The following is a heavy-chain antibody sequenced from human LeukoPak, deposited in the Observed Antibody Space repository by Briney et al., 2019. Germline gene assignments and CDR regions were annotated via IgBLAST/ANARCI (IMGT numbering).Heavy chain of an antibody. CDR3: AKDGIAAAGGDY. CDR1: GFTFSSYS. V-gene: IGHV3-21*04. D-gene: IGHD6-13*01. J-gene: IGHJ4*02. CDR2: ISSSSSYI. Sequence: GGSLRLSCAASGFTFSSYSMNWVRQAPGKGLEWVSSISSSSSYIYYADSVKGRFTISRDNSKNTLYLQMNSLRAEDTAVYYCAKDGIAAAGGDYWGQGTLVTVSS.